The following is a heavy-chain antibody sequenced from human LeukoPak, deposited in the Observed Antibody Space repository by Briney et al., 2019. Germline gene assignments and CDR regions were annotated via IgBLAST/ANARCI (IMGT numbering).Heavy chain of an antibody. J-gene: IGHJ3*01. CDR2: IYYSGST. V-gene: IGHV4-59*01. Sequence: SETLSLTCTVSGGSISSSCWSWIRQPPAKGLEWIWYIYYSGSTNYNPSLKSRVTILVDTSKNQFSLKLSSVTAADTAVYYCARTEVVPPAIGAFDFWGQGTMVTVSS. D-gene: IGHD2-2*01. CDR3: ARTEVVPPAIGAFDF. CDR1: GGSISSSC.